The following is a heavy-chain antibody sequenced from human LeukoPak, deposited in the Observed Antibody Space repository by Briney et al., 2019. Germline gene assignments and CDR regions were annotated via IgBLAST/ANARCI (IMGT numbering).Heavy chain of an antibody. J-gene: IGHJ4*02. CDR2: ISSSGSYI. CDR3: AKGRHYGSGSYYYFDY. Sequence: GGSLRLSCAASGFTFSRYSMNWVRQAPGKGLEWVSSISSSGSYIYYADSVKGRFTISRDDARNSLYLQMNSLRADDTAVYYCAKGRHYGSGSYYYFDYWGQGTLVTVSS. CDR1: GFTFSRYS. V-gene: IGHV3-21*01. D-gene: IGHD3-10*01.